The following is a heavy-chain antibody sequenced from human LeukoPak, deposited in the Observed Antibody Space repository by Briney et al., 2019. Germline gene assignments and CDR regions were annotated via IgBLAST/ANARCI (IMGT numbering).Heavy chain of an antibody. Sequence: ASVKVSCKASGYTFTSYDIDWVRQATGQGLEWMGWMNPNSGNTGYAQKFQGRVTITRNTSISTAYTELSSLRSEDTAVYYCARPSYMYSSSWYLDWGQGTLVTVSS. CDR2: MNPNSGNT. CDR1: GYTFTSYD. V-gene: IGHV1-8*03. D-gene: IGHD6-13*01. CDR3: ARPSYMYSSSWYLD. J-gene: IGHJ4*02.